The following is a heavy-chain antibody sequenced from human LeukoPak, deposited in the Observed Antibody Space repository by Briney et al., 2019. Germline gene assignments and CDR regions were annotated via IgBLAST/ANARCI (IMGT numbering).Heavy chain of an antibody. Sequence: PGGSLRLSCAASGFTFSSYGMHWVRQAPGKGLEWVAVIWYDGSNKYYADSVKGRFTISRDNSKNTLYLQMNSLRAEDTAVYYCARGGGYSYGYGDYFDYWGQGTLVTVSS. CDR3: ARGGGYSYGYGDYFDY. J-gene: IGHJ4*02. V-gene: IGHV3-33*01. CDR1: GFTFSSYG. CDR2: IWYDGSNK. D-gene: IGHD5-18*01.